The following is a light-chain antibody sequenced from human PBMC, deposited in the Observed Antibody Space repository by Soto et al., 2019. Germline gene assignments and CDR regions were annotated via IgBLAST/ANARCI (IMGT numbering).Light chain of an antibody. Sequence: QSVLTQPASVSGSPGQSITISCTGTSSDVGGYNYVSWYQQHPGKAPKLMIYEVSNRPSGVSNRFSGSKSGNTASLTIFGLQVEDEAVYYCSSYTSGSTLPWVFGTGTKVTV. V-gene: IGLV2-14*01. J-gene: IGLJ1*01. CDR3: SSYTSGSTLPWV. CDR1: SSDVGGYNY. CDR2: EVS.